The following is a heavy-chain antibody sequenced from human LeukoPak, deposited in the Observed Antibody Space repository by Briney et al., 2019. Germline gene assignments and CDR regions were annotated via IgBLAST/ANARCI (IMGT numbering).Heavy chain of an antibody. CDR3: ARRGGNWFDP. D-gene: IGHD6-25*01. CDR1: GHSISTGYY. Sequence: SETLSLTCTVSGHSISTGYYWGWIRQPPGKGLEWIGSIFHSGITYYNPSLKSRVTISVDTSKNQFSLKLSSVTAADTAVYYCARRGGNWFDPWGQGTLVTVSS. J-gene: IGHJ5*02. V-gene: IGHV4-38-2*02. CDR2: IFHSGIT.